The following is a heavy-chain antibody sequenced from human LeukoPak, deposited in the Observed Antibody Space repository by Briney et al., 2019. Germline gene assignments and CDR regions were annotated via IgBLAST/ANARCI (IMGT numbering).Heavy chain of an antibody. J-gene: IGHJ6*02. D-gene: IGHD6-19*01. Sequence: GRSLRLSCAASGFTFSSYAMHWVRQAPGKGLEWVAVISYDGSNKYYADSVKGRFTISRDNSKNTLYLQMNSLRAEDTAVYYCARDRSGWYGAYCYGMDVWGQGNTVTVSS. CDR3: ARDRSGWYGAYCYGMDV. CDR1: GFTFSSYA. CDR2: ISYDGSNK. V-gene: IGHV3-30*04.